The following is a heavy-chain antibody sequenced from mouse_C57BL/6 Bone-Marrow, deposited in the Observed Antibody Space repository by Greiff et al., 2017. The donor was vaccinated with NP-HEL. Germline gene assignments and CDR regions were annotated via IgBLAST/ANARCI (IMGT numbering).Heavy chain of an antibody. D-gene: IGHD1-1*01. CDR3: ARNRVRYYFDY. Sequence: VKLQESGPGLVQPSQSLSITCTVSGFSLTSYGVHWVRQSPGKGLEWLGVIWSGGSTDYNAAFISRLSISKDNSKSQVFFKMNSLQADDTAIYYCARNRVRYYFDYLGQGTTLTVSS. J-gene: IGHJ2*01. CDR2: IWSGGST. V-gene: IGHV2-2*01. CDR1: GFSLTSYG.